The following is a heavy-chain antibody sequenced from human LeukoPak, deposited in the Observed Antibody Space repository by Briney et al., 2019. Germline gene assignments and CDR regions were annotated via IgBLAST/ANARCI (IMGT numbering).Heavy chain of an antibody. Sequence: SETLSLTCTVSGGSISGYYWSWIRQPPGKGLEWIGYIYYTGSTNYNPSLKSRVTISVDTSQNQFSLKVSSVTAADTAVYYCVRSKSGTYGWFDPWGQGTLVTISS. V-gene: IGHV4-59*01. CDR1: GGSISGYY. J-gene: IGHJ5*02. CDR3: VRSKSGTYGWFDP. CDR2: IYYTGST. D-gene: IGHD4-17*01.